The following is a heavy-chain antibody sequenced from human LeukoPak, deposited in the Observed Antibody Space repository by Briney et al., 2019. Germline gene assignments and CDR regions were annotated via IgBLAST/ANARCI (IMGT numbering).Heavy chain of an antibody. Sequence: PGGSLRLSCAASGFTFSSYAISWVRQAPGKGLEWVSSISGSGGRTHYADSVKGRFTISRDNSKNTLYLQMNSLRAEDTAVYYCVKIGGKVVYWGQGTLVTVSS. CDR2: ISGSGGRT. CDR1: GFTFSSYA. J-gene: IGHJ4*02. CDR3: VKIGGKVVY. V-gene: IGHV3-23*01. D-gene: IGHD4-23*01.